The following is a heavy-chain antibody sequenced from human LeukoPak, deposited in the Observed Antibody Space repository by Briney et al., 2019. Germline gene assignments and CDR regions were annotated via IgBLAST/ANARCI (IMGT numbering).Heavy chain of an antibody. Sequence: ASVKVSFKASGYTFTGYYMHWVRQAPGQGLEWMGWINPNSGGTNYAQKFRGRVTMTRDTSISTAYMELSRLRSDDTAVYYCARGSSSAYYYYYMDVWGKGTTVTVSS. CDR2: INPNSGGT. CDR1: GYTFTGYY. V-gene: IGHV1-2*02. D-gene: IGHD6-6*01. CDR3: ARGSSSAYYYYYMDV. J-gene: IGHJ6*03.